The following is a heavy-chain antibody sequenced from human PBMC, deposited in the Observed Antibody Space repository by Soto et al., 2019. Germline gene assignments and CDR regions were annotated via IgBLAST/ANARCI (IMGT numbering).Heavy chain of an antibody. D-gene: IGHD3-16*02. CDR2: IYSGGST. Sequence: GGSLRLSCAASGFTVSSNYMSWVRQAPGKGLEWVSVIYSGGSTYYADSVKGRFTISRDNSKNTLYLQMNSLRAEDTAVYYCASSLPYYYYYMDVWGKGTTVTVSS. CDR1: GFTVSSNY. V-gene: IGHV3-66*01. CDR3: ASSLPYYYYYMDV. J-gene: IGHJ6*03.